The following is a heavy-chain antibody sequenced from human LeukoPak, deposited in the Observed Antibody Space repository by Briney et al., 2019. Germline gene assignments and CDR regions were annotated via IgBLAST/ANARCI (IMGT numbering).Heavy chain of an antibody. V-gene: IGHV4-4*07. D-gene: IGHD4-23*01. CDR2: IYSSGST. J-gene: IGHJ5*02. Sequence: PSETLSLTCTVSGGSISTYYWTWIRQPAGKGLEWIGRIYSSGSTNYNPSLRSRVAISMDTSKNQFSLRLASVTAADTAVYYCTRDSGTTGVVKFDPWGQGILVTVSS. CDR3: TRDSGTTGVVKFDP. CDR1: GGSISTYY.